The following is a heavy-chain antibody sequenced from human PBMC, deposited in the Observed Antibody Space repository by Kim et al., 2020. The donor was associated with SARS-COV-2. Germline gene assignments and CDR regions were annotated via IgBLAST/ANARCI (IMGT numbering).Heavy chain of an antibody. D-gene: IGHD6-13*01. Sequence: VKGRFTISRDNSKNTLYLQMNSLRSEDTAVYYCAKDIEQLVTYYYYGMDVWGQGTTVTVSS. V-gene: IGHV3-33*06. CDR3: AKDIEQLVTYYYYGMDV. J-gene: IGHJ6*02.